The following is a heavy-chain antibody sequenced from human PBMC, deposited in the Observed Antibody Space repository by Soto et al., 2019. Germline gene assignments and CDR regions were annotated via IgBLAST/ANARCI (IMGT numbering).Heavy chain of an antibody. CDR1: GFSFSSSW. Sequence: GGSLRLSCAASGFSFSSSWMNWVRQAPGKGLEWVADIKEDGSEKYYVDSLKGRFTISRDNAKNSLYLQMNSLRAEDTAVYYCARGDYYDRRFDSWGQGTLVTVS. CDR2: IKEDGSEK. CDR3: ARGDYYDRRFDS. J-gene: IGHJ4*02. D-gene: IGHD3-22*01. V-gene: IGHV3-7*03.